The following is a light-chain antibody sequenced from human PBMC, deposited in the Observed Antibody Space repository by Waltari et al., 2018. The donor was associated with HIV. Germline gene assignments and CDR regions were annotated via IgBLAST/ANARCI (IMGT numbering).Light chain of an antibody. Sequence: QSALTQPASVSGSPGQTITISCTGTSSDVGYYNYISWYQQYPGKAPKLIIYDATRRPAGISNRCSGSKSGNTASLTISGLQPEDECDYFCCSFTNRRIYLFGTGTKVTV. V-gene: IGLV2-14*03. CDR3: CSFTNRRIYL. CDR2: DAT. J-gene: IGLJ1*01. CDR1: SSDVGYYNY.